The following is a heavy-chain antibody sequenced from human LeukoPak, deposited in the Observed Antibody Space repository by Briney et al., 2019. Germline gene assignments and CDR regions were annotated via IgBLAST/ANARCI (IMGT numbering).Heavy chain of an antibody. J-gene: IGHJ4*02. D-gene: IGHD3-22*01. CDR2: IYYSGST. Sequence: SETLSLTCTVSGGSISSSSYYWGWIRQPPGKGLEWIGSIYYSGSTYYNPSLKSRVTISVDTSKNQLSLKLSSVTAADTAVYYCARQLIVVVHNFDYWGQGTLVTVSS. CDR1: GGSISSSSYY. V-gene: IGHV4-39*01. CDR3: ARQLIVVVHNFDY.